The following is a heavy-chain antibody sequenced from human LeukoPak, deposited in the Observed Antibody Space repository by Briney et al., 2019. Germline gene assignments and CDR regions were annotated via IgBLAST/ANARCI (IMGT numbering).Heavy chain of an antibody. CDR1: GYTLTELS. V-gene: IGHV1-24*01. CDR3: ATFDSEWALFDY. D-gene: IGHD1-26*01. CDR2: FDPEDGET. Sequence: ASVKVSCKVSGYTLTELSMHWVRQAPGKGLEWVGGFDPEDGETIYAQKFQGRVTMTEDTSTDTAYMELSSLRSEDTAVYYCATFDSEWALFDYWGQGTLVTVSS. J-gene: IGHJ4*02.